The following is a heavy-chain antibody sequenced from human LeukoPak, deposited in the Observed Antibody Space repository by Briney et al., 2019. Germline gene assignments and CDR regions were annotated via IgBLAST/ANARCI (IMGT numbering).Heavy chain of an antibody. J-gene: IGHJ4*02. Sequence: WASVKVSCKASGYTFTSYGISWVRQAPGQGLEWMGWISPDNGDTNYAQKLQDRVTMTTDTSTSTAYMELRSLTSDDTAVYYCARDHRFGEFPDYWGQGTLVTVSS. CDR2: ISPDNGDT. CDR1: GYTFTSYG. CDR3: ARDHRFGEFPDY. V-gene: IGHV1-18*01. D-gene: IGHD3-10*01.